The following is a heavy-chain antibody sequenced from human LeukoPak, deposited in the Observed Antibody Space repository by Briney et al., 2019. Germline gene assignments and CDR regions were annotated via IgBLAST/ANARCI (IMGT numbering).Heavy chain of an antibody. D-gene: IGHD3-22*01. CDR3: ARYYDSSVSFDY. Sequence: SETLSLTCTVSGGSISSSSYYWGWIRQPPGKGLEWIGSIYYSGSTYYNPSLKSRVTISVDTSKNQFSLKLSSVTAADTAVYYRARYYDSSVSFDYWGQGTLVTVSS. CDR1: GGSISSSSYY. J-gene: IGHJ4*02. V-gene: IGHV4-39*07. CDR2: IYYSGST.